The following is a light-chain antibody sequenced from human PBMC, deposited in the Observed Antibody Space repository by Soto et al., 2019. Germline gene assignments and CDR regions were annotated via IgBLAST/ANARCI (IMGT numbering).Light chain of an antibody. J-gene: IGKJ2*01. Sequence: IVLTQSPATLSPSPGDRATLSCRASHSVTTFFAWYQQGPGQSPRLLICDTSIRATAIPARFTGSGSVTSFTLTISGLKPQDFAVYDGQQRDRWPTVYTFGQGTKVEIK. CDR3: QQRDRWPTVYT. CDR2: DTS. V-gene: IGKV3-11*01. CDR1: HSVTTF.